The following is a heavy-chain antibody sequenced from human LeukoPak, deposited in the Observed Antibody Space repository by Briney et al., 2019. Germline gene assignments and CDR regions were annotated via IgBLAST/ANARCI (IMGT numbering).Heavy chain of an antibody. Sequence: GGSLRLSCAASGFSFSSYEMNWVRQAPGKGLEWVSYIGSTGTTIYYADAVKGRFTISRDNAKNSLFLQMNSPRAEDTAVYYCAKVATEGYYFDYWGQGTLVTVSS. CDR1: GFSFSSYE. CDR2: IGSTGTTI. D-gene: IGHD5-12*01. V-gene: IGHV3-48*03. CDR3: AKVATEGYYFDY. J-gene: IGHJ4*02.